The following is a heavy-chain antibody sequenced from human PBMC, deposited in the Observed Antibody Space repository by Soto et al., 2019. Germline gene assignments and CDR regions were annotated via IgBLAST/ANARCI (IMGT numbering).Heavy chain of an antibody. V-gene: IGHV4-39*01. CDR3: ARLGGYYQAFDS. D-gene: IGHD3-22*01. CDR1: GGSISSSSCY. J-gene: IGHJ4*02. Sequence: SETLSLTCTVSGGSISSSSCYWWWIRQPPGKGLEWIGSIYYSGSTYYNPSLKSRVTISVDTSKNQFSLKLDSVTAADTAVYYCARLGGYYQAFDSWGQGTLVTVS. CDR2: IYYSGST.